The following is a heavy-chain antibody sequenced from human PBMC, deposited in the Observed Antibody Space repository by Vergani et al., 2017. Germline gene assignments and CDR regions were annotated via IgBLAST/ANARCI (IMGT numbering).Heavy chain of an antibody. D-gene: IGHD2-2*02. CDR3: ARGRGYCSSTSCYRGGWFDP. Sequence: QVQLVQSGAEVKKPGSSVKVSCKASGGTFSSYVITWVRQAPGQGLEWMGGIIPILGTANYAQKFQGRVTITADESTSTAYMELSSLRSEDTAVYYCARGRGYCSSTSCYRGGWFDPWGQGTLVTVSS. CDR2: IIPILGTA. J-gene: IGHJ5*02. V-gene: IGHV1-69*01. CDR1: GGTFSSYV.